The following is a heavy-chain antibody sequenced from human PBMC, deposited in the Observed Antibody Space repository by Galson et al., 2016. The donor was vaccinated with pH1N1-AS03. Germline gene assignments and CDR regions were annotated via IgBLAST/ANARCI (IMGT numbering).Heavy chain of an antibody. D-gene: IGHD3-10*01. CDR1: GYTFTNYW. CDR2: IYPGDSDT. Sequence: QSGAEVKKPGESLKISCKGSGYTFTNYWIGWVRQMPGRGLEWMGTIYPGDSDTRYSPSFQGQVSISADKSIDTAYLQWSSLKASDTAVYYCARIRVRDSDSAFDIWGQGTMVTVSS. V-gene: IGHV5-51*01. J-gene: IGHJ3*02. CDR3: ARIRVRDSDSAFDI.